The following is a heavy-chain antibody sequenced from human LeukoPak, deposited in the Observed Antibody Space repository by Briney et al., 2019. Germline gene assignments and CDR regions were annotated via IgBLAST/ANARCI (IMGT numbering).Heavy chain of an antibody. V-gene: IGHV3-11*05. CDR1: GFTFSDYY. Sequence: GRSLRHSCAASGFTFSDYYMSWIRQAPGRGLEWVSYISKNGDHTNYADSLKGRFTTSRDNDKNSVYLQISSLRAEDAALYYCARGSGYFDIWGRGTRVTVTS. J-gene: IGHJ2*01. CDR2: ISKNGDHT. CDR3: ARGSGYFDI.